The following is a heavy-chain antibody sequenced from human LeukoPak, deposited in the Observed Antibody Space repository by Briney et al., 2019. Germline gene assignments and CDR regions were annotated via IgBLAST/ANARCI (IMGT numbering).Heavy chain of an antibody. CDR3: ARYHDSSGYYGY. CDR2: INHSGST. Sequence: SETLSLTCAVYGGSFSGYYWSWIRQPPGKGLEWIGEINHSGSTNYNPSLKSRVTISVDTSKNQFSLKLSSVTAADTAVYYCARYHDSSGYYGYWGQGTLVTVSS. J-gene: IGHJ4*02. V-gene: IGHV4-34*01. CDR1: GGSFSGYY. D-gene: IGHD3-22*01.